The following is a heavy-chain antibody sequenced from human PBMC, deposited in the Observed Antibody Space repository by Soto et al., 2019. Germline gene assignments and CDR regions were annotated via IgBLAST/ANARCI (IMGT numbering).Heavy chain of an antibody. CDR2: MNPNSGNT. CDR3: ARGGVVVAATPEGDS. D-gene: IGHD2-15*01. V-gene: IGHV1-8*01. J-gene: IGHJ4*02. CDR1: GYTFTSYD. Sequence: ASVKVSCKASGYTFTSYDINWVRQATGQGLEWMGWMNPNSGNTGYAQKFQGRVTMTRNTSISTAYMELSSLRSEDTAVFYFARGGVVVAATPEGDSWGQGTLVTVSS.